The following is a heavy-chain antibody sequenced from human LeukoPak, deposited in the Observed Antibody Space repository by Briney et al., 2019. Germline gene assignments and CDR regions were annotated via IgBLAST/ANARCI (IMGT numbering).Heavy chain of an antibody. CDR2: INPSGGST. Sequence: GASVTVSCKASGYTFTSYYMHWVRQAPGQGLEWMGIINPSGGSTIYAQKFQGRVTMTRDTSTSTVYMELSSLRSEDTAVYYCARSVAAAGIGVDYWGQGPLVTVSS. D-gene: IGHD6-13*01. V-gene: IGHV1-46*01. J-gene: IGHJ4*02. CDR1: GYTFTSYY. CDR3: ARSVAAAGIGVDY.